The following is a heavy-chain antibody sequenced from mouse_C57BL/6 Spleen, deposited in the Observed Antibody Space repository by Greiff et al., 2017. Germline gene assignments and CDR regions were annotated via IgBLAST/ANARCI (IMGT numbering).Heavy chain of an antibody. V-gene: IGHV7-1*01. CDR1: GFTFSDFY. CDR3: ARDDGYYGYFDV. J-gene: IGHJ1*03. D-gene: IGHD2-3*01. Sequence: EVNLVESGGGLVQSGRSLRLSCATSGFTFSDFYMEWVRQAPGKGLEWIAASRNKANDYTTEYSASVKGRFIVSRDTSQSILYLQMNALRAEDTAIYYCARDDGYYGYFDVWGTGTTVTVSS. CDR2: SRNKANDYTT.